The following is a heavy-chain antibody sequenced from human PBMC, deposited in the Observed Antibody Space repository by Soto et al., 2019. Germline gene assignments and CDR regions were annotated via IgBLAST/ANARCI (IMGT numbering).Heavy chain of an antibody. V-gene: IGHV1-18*01. Sequence: GASVKVSWKDSGYTFTSCGISWVRQAPGQGLEWMGWISAYNGNTNYAQKLQGRVTMTTDTSTSPAYMELRSLRSDDTAVYYCARDLGHTPPISRWFEVGKCFDPWGQGTRDTVSS. J-gene: IGHJ5*02. D-gene: IGHD2-21*01. CDR1: GYTFTSCG. CDR3: ARDLGHTPPISRWFEVGKCFDP. CDR2: ISAYNGNT.